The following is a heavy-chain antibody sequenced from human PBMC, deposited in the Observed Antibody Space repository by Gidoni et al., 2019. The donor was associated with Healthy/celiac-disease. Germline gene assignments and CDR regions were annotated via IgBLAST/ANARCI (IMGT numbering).Heavy chain of an antibody. J-gene: IGHJ6*02. D-gene: IGHD1-7*01. CDR1: GRSIRSSSYY. Sequence: QLQLQASGPGLVKPSETLSLPCTVSGRSIRSSSYYWGWIRQPPGKGLDWIGSIYYSGSTYYNPSLKSRVTISVDTSKNQFSLKLSSVTAADTAVYYCARHTKTGTTVASMDVWGQGTTVTVSS. CDR2: IYYSGST. V-gene: IGHV4-39*01. CDR3: ARHTKTGTTVASMDV.